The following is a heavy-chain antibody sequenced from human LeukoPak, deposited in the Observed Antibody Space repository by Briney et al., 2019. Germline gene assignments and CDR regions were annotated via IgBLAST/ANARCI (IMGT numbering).Heavy chain of an antibody. CDR2: ISSNGGST. CDR3: ARGLQTYGFDY. V-gene: IGHV3-64*01. CDR1: GFTFMSYA. D-gene: IGHD4-17*01. Sequence: GGSLRLSCAASGFTFMSYAMHWVRQAPGKGLEYVSAISSNGGSTYYANSVKGRFTISRDNSKNTLYLQMGSLRAEDMAVYYCARGLQTYGFDYRGQGTLVTVSS. J-gene: IGHJ4*02.